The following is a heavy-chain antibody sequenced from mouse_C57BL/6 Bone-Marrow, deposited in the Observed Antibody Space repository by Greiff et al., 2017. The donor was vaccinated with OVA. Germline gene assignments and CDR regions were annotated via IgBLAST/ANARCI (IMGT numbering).Heavy chain of an antibody. CDR1: GFTFSDYY. CDR2: ISNGGGST. D-gene: IGHD4-1*02. V-gene: IGHV5-12*01. J-gene: IGHJ2*01. Sequence: EVMLVESGGGLVQPGGSLKLSCAASGFTFSDYYMYWVRQTPEKRLEWVAYISNGGGSTYYPDTVKGRFTISRDNAKNTLYLQMSRLKSEDTAMYYCARRPTGLYYFDYWGQGTTLTVSS. CDR3: ARRPTGLYYFDY.